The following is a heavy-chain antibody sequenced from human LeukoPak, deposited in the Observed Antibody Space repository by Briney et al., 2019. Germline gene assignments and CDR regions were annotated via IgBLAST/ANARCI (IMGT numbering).Heavy chain of an antibody. CDR3: ARSFVVVPGAIDWFDP. V-gene: IGHV7-4-1*02. J-gene: IGHJ5*02. CDR1: GYTFSSYA. Sequence: ASVKVSCKASGYTFSSYAMNWVRQSPGQGLEWMGSINTNTGNPVYAQGFTGRFVFSLDTLVRTAYLQINSLEAEDTAVYYCARSFVVVPGAIDWFDPWGQGTLVTVSS. CDR2: INTNTGNP. D-gene: IGHD2-2*02.